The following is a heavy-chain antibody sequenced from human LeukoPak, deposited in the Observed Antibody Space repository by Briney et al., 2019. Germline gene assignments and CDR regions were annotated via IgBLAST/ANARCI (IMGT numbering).Heavy chain of an antibody. CDR3: APTNLR. D-gene: IGHD2-8*01. CDR1: GFTFSSYG. Sequence: GGPLRLSCAASGFTFSSYGRHWVRQPPAKGLEWVAFIRYDGSNKYYADSVKGRFTISRDNSKNTLYLQMNSLRAEDTAVYYCAPTNLRWGQGTLVTVSS. CDR2: IRYDGSNK. V-gene: IGHV3-30*02. J-gene: IGHJ4*02.